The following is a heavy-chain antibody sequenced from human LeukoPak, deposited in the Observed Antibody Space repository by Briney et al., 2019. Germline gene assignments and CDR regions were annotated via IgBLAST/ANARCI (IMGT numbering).Heavy chain of an antibody. Sequence: SQTLSLTCAISGDSISSKSAAWNWIRQSPSRGLEWLGRTYYTSQWHNDFAVSVKSRITINPDTSKNQFSLQLNSVTPEDTAVYYCARSTTPGSENWFDPWGQGTLDTVSP. CDR3: ARSTTPGSENWFDP. J-gene: IGHJ5*02. CDR1: GDSISSKSAA. V-gene: IGHV6-1*01. D-gene: IGHD1-1*01. CDR2: TYYTSQWHN.